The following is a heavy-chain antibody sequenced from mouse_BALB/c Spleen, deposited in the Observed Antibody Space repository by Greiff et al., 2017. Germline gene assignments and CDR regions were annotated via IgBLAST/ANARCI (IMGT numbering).Heavy chain of an antibody. CDR3: ASTDQKSYYFDD. Sequence: VQLQQSGAELMKPGASVKISCKATGYTFSSYWIEWVKQRPGHGLEWIGEILPGSGSTNYNEKFKGKATFTADTSSNTAYMQLSSLTSEDSAVYSGASTDQKSYYFDDWGQGTTLTVSS. J-gene: IGHJ2*01. CDR1: GYTFSSYW. V-gene: IGHV1-9*01. CDR2: ILPGSGST.